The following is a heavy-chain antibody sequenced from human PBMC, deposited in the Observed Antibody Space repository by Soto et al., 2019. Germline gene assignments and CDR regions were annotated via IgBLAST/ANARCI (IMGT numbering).Heavy chain of an antibody. V-gene: IGHV4-34*01. D-gene: IGHD3-3*01. Sequence: SETLSLTCAVYGGSFSGYYWSWIRQPPGKWLEWIGEINHSGSTNYNPSLKSRVTISVDTSKNQFSLKLSSLTAADTAVYYCGRGFYDFWGGTPRGYFDYWGQGTLVTVSS. CDR3: GRGFYDFWGGTPRGYFDY. J-gene: IGHJ4*02. CDR1: GGSFSGYY. CDR2: INHSGST.